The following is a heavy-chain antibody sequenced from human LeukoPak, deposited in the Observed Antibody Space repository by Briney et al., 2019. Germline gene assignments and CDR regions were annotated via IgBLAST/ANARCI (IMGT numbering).Heavy chain of an antibody. CDR1: GFTFTTCD. Sequence: GGSLRLSCAASGFTFTTCDMTWVRQAPGKGLEWVSGISASGGSTWYADSVKGRFTISRDNSKNTLYLQMNSLRAEDTAVYYCARPLDYGDYRYYYYYGMDVWGQGTTVTVSS. D-gene: IGHD4-17*01. J-gene: IGHJ6*02. V-gene: IGHV3-23*01. CDR2: ISASGGST. CDR3: ARPLDYGDYRYYYYYGMDV.